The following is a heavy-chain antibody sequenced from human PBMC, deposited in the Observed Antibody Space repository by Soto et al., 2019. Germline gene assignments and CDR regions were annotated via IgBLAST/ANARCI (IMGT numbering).Heavy chain of an antibody. D-gene: IGHD3-22*01. CDR1: GASISRYY. V-gene: IGHV4-59*01. J-gene: IGHJ3*02. CDR3: ARGAATKIVVVMYDAFEI. Sequence: SETLSLTCTVSGASISRYYWSWIRQSPGKGLEWIGYLYNTGSTIYNPSLKSRVTISVDTSKNQFSLKMNSVTAADTAVYYCARGAATKIVVVMYDAFEIWSQGTMVTVSS. CDR2: LYNTGST.